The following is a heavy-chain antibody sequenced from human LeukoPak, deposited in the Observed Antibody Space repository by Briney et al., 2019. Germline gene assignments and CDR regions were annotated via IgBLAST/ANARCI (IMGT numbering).Heavy chain of an antibody. D-gene: IGHD5-18*01. CDR3: ASLGYSLDY. Sequence: GGSLRLSCAASGLTFTSYTMNWVRQAPGKGLQWVSSISVTSTYIHYADSVKGRFTISRDNAKNSLYLQMNGLRAEDTAVYYCASLGYSLDYWGQGTLVTVSS. V-gene: IGHV3-21*01. CDR2: ISVTSTYI. CDR1: GLTFTSYT. J-gene: IGHJ4*02.